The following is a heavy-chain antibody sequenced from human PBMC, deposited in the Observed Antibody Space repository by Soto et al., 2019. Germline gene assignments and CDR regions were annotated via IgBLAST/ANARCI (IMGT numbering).Heavy chain of an antibody. CDR1: GGSISSGDYY. CDR3: ARGGIVYSSSCYLARFDP. Sequence: PSETLSLTCTVSGGSISSGDYYWSWIRQPPGKGLEWIGYIYYSGSTYYNPSLKSRVTISVDTSKNQFSLKLSSVTAADTAVYYCARGGIVYSSSCYLARFDPWGQGTLVPVAS. J-gene: IGHJ5*02. V-gene: IGHV4-30-4*01. D-gene: IGHD6-13*01. CDR2: IYYSGST.